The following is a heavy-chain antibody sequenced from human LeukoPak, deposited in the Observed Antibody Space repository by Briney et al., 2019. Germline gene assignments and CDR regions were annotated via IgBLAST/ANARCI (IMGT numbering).Heavy chain of an antibody. V-gene: IGHV4-30-4*08. CDR1: GGSISSGDYY. D-gene: IGHD6-25*01. CDR3: ARGGETGWFDP. Sequence: PSETLSLTCTVSGGSISSGDYYWSWIRQPPGKGLEWIGYIYYSGSTYYNPSLKSRVTISVDTSKNQFSLKLSSVTAADTAVYYCARGGETGWFDPWGQGTLVTVSS. J-gene: IGHJ5*02. CDR2: IYYSGST.